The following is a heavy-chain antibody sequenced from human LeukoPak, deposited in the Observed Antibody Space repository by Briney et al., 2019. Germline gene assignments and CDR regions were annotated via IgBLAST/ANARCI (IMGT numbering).Heavy chain of an antibody. Sequence: GGSLRLSCAASGFTFSNFAMSWVRQAPGKGLEWVSYISSSGSTIYYADSVKGRFTISRDNSKNTLYLQMNSLRAEDTAVYYCAKSRGVAGFDYWGQGTLVTVSS. CDR1: GFTFSNFA. V-gene: IGHV3-23*01. CDR3: AKSRGVAGFDY. CDR2: ISSSGSTI. J-gene: IGHJ4*02. D-gene: IGHD6-19*01.